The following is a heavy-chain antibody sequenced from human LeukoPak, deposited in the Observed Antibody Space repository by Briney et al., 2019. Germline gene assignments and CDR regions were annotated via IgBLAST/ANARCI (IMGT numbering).Heavy chain of an antibody. CDR3: TRHSGGYGDYRSNYYYYYYMDV. D-gene: IGHD4-17*01. CDR2: SRDKGNRYTT. CDR1: GFTFSDHY. J-gene: IGHJ6*03. V-gene: IGHV3-72*01. Sequence: GGSLRLSCAASGFTFSDHYIDWVRQAPGKGLEWVGRSRDKGNRYTTAYAASVRGRFTISRDDSKNSLYLQMNSLKTEDTAVYYCTRHSGGYGDYRSNYYYYYYMDVWGKGTTVTVSS.